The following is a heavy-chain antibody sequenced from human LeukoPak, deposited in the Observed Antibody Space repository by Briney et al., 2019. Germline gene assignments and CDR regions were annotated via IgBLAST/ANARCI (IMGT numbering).Heavy chain of an antibody. CDR2: IGTAGDT. CDR3: ARALNCSSTSCYTPYYYGMDV. D-gene: IGHD2-2*02. V-gene: IGHV3-13*01. Sequence: GGSLRLSCAASGFTFSSYDMHWVRQATGKGLEWVSAIGTAGDTYYPGSVKGRSTISRENAKNSLYLQMNSLRAWDTAVYYCARALNCSSTSCYTPYYYGMDVWGQGTTVTVSS. CDR1: GFTFSSYD. J-gene: IGHJ6*02.